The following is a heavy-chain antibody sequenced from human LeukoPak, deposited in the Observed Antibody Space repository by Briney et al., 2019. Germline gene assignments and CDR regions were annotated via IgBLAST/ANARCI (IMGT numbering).Heavy chain of an antibody. CDR2: LYSDGNT. J-gene: IGHJ4*02. V-gene: IGHV3-53*01. D-gene: IGHD1-14*01. CDR3: ARGVEPLAANTLAY. CDR1: GFTVITND. Sequence: QPGGSLRLSCAASGFTVITNDTTWVRQAPGKGLEWVSVLYSDGNTKYADSVQGRFTISRDNSKNTLYLEMNSLSPDDTAVYYCARGVEPLAANTLAYWGQGTLVTVSS.